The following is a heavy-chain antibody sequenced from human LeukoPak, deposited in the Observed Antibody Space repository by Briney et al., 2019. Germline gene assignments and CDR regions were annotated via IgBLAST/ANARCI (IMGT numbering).Heavy chain of an antibody. Sequence: PSETLSLTCGVSGGAISNTNWWNWVRQPPGKGLEWIGEIHYSGSTHYDPSLKSRVTISVDTSKNQFSLKLSSVTAADTAVYYCARTTGTTYYYYYMDVRGKGTTVTISS. CDR3: ARTTGTTYYYYYMDV. J-gene: IGHJ6*03. CDR1: GGAISNTNW. CDR2: IHYSGST. D-gene: IGHD1-1*01. V-gene: IGHV4-4*02.